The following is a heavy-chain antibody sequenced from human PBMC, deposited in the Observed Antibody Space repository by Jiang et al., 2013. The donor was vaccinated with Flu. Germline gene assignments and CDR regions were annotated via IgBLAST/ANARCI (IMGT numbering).Heavy chain of an antibody. CDR3: ARDQNPTYYYGSGDYYFDY. D-gene: IGHD3-10*01. V-gene: IGHV1-3*01. CDR1: GYTFTSYA. CDR2: INAGNGNT. J-gene: IGHJ4*02. Sequence: CKASGYTFTSYAMHWVRQAPGQRLEWMGWINAGNGNTKYSQKFQGRVTITRDTSASTAYMELSSLRSEDTAVYYCARDQNPTYYYGSGDYYFDYWGQGTLVTVSS.